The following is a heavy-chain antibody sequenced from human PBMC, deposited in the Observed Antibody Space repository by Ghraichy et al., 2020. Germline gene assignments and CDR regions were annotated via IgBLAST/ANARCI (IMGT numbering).Heavy chain of an antibody. Sequence: GGYLRLSCAASGFTFSSRAMSWVRQAPGKGLEWVSSISGSGSNTYYADSVKGRFTISRDNSKNTLYLQMNSLRAEDTAVYSCSTTVTRGSYYFDYWGQGTLVTVSS. D-gene: IGHD4-17*01. CDR3: STTVTRGSYYFDY. CDR1: GFTFSSRA. J-gene: IGHJ4*02. V-gene: IGHV3-23*01. CDR2: ISGSGSNT.